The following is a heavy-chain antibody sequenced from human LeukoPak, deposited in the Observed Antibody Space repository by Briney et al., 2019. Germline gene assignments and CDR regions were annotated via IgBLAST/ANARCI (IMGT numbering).Heavy chain of an antibody. J-gene: IGHJ4*02. D-gene: IGHD5-12*01. CDR1: GFTFSDYY. V-gene: IGHV3-11*04. CDR2: ISSSGSTI. CDR3: ARLRRGYSGYNYFDY. Sequence: GGSLRLSCAASGFTFSDYYMSWIRQAPGKGLEWVAYISSSGSTIYYADSVKGRFTISRDNAKNSLYLQMNSLRAEDTAVYYCARLRRGYSGYNYFDYWGQGTLVTVSS.